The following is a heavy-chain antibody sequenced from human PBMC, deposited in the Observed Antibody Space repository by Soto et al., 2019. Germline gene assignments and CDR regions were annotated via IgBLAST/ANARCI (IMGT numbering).Heavy chain of an antibody. CDR3: ARMFSGGVAATPGWFDP. J-gene: IGHJ5*02. V-gene: IGHV2-26*01. Sequence: QVTLKESGPVLVKPTETLTLTCTVSGFSLSNARMGVSWIRQPPGKALQGLAHIFSNDEKSYSTSLKSRLTISKETPKRQVVLTMTDMDAVDTAKYHCARMFSGGVAATPGWFDPWGQATLVTVSS. CDR1: GFSLSNARMG. CDR2: IFSNDEK. D-gene: IGHD2-15*01.